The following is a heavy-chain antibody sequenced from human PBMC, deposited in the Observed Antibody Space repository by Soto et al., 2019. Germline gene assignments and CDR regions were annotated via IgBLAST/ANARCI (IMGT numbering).Heavy chain of an antibody. CDR3: ARGGLLPDN. V-gene: IGHV4-30-2*01. D-gene: IGHD6-19*01. J-gene: IGHJ4*02. CDR2: ISHSGST. Sequence: QLQLQESGSGLVKPSQTLSLTCAVSGGSTSSGGYSWSWLRQPPGKGLEWIGYISHSGSTYYNPSLKSRVTISVDTSKNQFSLRLSSVTAADTAVYYCARGGLLPDNWGQGTLVTVSS. CDR1: GGSTSSGGYS.